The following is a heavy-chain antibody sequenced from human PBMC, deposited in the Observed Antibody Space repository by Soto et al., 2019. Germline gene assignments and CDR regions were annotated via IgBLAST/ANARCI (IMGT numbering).Heavy chain of an antibody. J-gene: IGHJ4*02. Sequence: EVQLLESGGGLVQPGGSLRLSCAASRFTFSTLDMSWVRQAPGKGLEWVSVIIGTDGSTYYADSVRGRFTISRDNSKNTLFLLMNSLRAEDTAVYFCAKGAWLDYWGQGTPVTVSS. CDR2: IIGTDGST. CDR3: AKGAWLDY. V-gene: IGHV3-23*01. CDR1: RFTFSTLD.